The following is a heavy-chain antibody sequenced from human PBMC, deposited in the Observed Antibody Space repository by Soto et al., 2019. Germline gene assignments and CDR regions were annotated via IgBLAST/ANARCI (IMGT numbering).Heavy chain of an antibody. J-gene: IGHJ6*02. Sequence: QLQLQESGSGLVKPSQTLSLTCAVSGGSISSGGYSWSWIRQLPGKGLEWIGYIYHSGSTYYNPSLKSRVTISVDRSKNQFSLKLSSVTAADTAVYYCAVDSSGYFPVWGQGTTVTVSS. V-gene: IGHV4-30-2*01. D-gene: IGHD3-22*01. CDR2: IYHSGST. CDR3: AVDSSGYFPV. CDR1: GGSISSGGYS.